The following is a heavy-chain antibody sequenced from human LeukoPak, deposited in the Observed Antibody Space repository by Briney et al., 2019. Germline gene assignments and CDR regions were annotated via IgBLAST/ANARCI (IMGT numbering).Heavy chain of an antibody. CDR1: SGSVNSGSYY. J-gene: IGHJ4*02. CDR3: ARRAGYTGSWYEY. V-gene: IGHV4-61*01. Sequence: SETLSLTCTVSSGSVNSGSYYWNWIRQPPGKGLERIGYIYYSGSTNYNPSLKSRVTISVDTAKNQLSLKLSSVTAADTAVYYCARRAGYTGSWYEYWGQGTLVTVSS. D-gene: IGHD6-13*01. CDR2: IYYSGST.